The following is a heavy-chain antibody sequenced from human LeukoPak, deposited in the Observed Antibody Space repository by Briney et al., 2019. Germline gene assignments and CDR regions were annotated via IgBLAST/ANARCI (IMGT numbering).Heavy chain of an antibody. J-gene: IGHJ4*02. D-gene: IGHD3-22*01. V-gene: IGHV4-4*02. CDR3: AIVTASDSSGYSFFDY. Sequence: PSGTLSLTCAVSGGSISSSNWWSWVRQPPGKGLEWIGEIYHSGSTNYNPSLKSRVTISVDKSKNQFSLKLSSVTAADTAVYYCAIVTASDSSGYSFFDYWGQGTLVTVSS. CDR2: IYHSGST. CDR1: GGSISSSNW.